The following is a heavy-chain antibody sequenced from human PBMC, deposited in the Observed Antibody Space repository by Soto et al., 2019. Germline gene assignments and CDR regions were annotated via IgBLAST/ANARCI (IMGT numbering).Heavy chain of an antibody. D-gene: IGHD2-8*01. CDR3: ARVRIGVYDRHAASQTYYYYYGMDV. Sequence: SEALSLTCTVSGGSISSGGYYWSWIRQHPGKGLEWIGYIYYSGSTYYNPSLKSRVTISVDTSKNQFSLKLSSVTAADTAVYYCARVRIGVYDRHAASQTYYYYYGMDVWGQGTTVTVSS. V-gene: IGHV4-31*03. CDR2: IYYSGST. CDR1: GGSISSGGYY. J-gene: IGHJ6*02.